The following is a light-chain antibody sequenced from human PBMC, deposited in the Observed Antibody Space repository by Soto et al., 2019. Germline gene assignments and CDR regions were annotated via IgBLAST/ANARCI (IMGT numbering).Light chain of an antibody. CDR1: SSDVGGYNY. J-gene: IGLJ2*01. CDR3: SSYNSGGTDVL. V-gene: IGLV2-14*01. Sequence: QSALTQPASVSGSPGQSITISCTGTSSDVGGYNYVSWYQLHPDTAPKLLIYEVNNRPSGVSDRFSGSKSGTTASLSISGLQAEDEADYYCSSYNSGGTDVLFGGGTKLTVL. CDR2: EVN.